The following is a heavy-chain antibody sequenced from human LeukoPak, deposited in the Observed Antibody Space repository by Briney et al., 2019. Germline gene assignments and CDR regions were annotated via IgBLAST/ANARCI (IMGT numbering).Heavy chain of an antibody. CDR2: IRSKTYGGTT. V-gene: IGHV3-49*04. CDR3: TRGRQTDH. CDR1: GFTFGDYG. J-gene: IGHJ5*02. Sequence: PGGSLRLSCTASGFTFGDYGMNWVRQAPGKGLEWVGFIRSKTYGGTTEYAASVKGRFTISRDDSKSIAYLQLNSLKGEDTAVYYCTRGRQTDHWGQGTLVTVSS.